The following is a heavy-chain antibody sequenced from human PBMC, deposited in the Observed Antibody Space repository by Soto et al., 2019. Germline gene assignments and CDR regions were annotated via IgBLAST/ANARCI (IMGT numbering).Heavy chain of an antibody. Sequence: PGGSLRLSCAASGFTFSSYAMSWVRRAPGKGLEWVSAISGSGGSTYYADSVKGRFTISRDNSKNTLYLQMNSLRSEDTAVYYCAKDTGYSSGWYPYLDYWGQGT. CDR1: GFTFSSYA. V-gene: IGHV3-23*01. J-gene: IGHJ4*02. CDR3: AKDTGYSSGWYPYLDY. D-gene: IGHD6-19*01. CDR2: ISGSGGST.